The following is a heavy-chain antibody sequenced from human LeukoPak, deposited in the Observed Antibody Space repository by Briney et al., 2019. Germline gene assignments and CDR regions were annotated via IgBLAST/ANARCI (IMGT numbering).Heavy chain of an antibody. CDR2: IYYSGST. CDR3: ARQGLLDTAMVTT. V-gene: IGHV4-59*08. CDR1: GGSISSYY. Sequence: PSETLSLTCTVSGGSISSYYWSWIRQPPGKGLEWIGYIYYSGSTNYNPSHKSRVTISVDTSKNQFSLKLSSVTAADTAVYYCARQGLLDTAMVTTWGQGTLVTVSS. J-gene: IGHJ5*02. D-gene: IGHD5-18*01.